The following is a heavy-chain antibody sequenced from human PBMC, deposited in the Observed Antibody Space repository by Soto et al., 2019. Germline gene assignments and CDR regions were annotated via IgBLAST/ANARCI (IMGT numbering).Heavy chain of an antibody. Sequence: EVQLVESGGGLVQPGGSLRLSCAASGFTFSNYWMHWVRQVPGKGLVWVSRIKNDVSSPIYADSVKGRVTISRDNAKNTLYLQMNSLRTEDTAVYYCAREWIEPGNALDFWGQGIRVTVAS. CDR3: AREWIEPGNALDF. J-gene: IGHJ3*01. D-gene: IGHD5-12*01. CDR2: IKNDVSSP. CDR1: GFTFSNYW. V-gene: IGHV3-74*01.